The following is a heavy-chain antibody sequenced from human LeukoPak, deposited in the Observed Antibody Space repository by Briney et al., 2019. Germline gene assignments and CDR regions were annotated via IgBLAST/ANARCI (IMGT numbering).Heavy chain of an antibody. D-gene: IGHD6-19*01. CDR3: ARLHLVSSGWYPMADS. CDR1: GNSISSGDNY. V-gene: IGHV4-61*10. J-gene: IGHJ4*02. Sequence: PSETLSLTCTVSGNSISSGDNYWSWIRQPAGKGLEWIGEINHSGSTNYTPSLKSRVTISVDTSKNQFSLKLSSVTAADTAVYYCARLHLVSSGWYPMADSWGQGTLVTVSS. CDR2: INHSGST.